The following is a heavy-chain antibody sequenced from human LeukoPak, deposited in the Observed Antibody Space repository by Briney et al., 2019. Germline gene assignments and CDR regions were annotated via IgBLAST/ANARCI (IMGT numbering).Heavy chain of an antibody. D-gene: IGHD3-22*01. CDR2: ISYDGSNK. Sequence: GGSLRLSCAASGFTFSSYAMHRVRQAPGKGLEWVAVISYDGSNKYYADSVKGRFTISRDNSKNTLHLQMNSLRAEDTAVYYCASCYYYDSSGYYYGIDYWGQGTLVTVSS. CDR1: GFTFSSYA. V-gene: IGHV3-30-3*01. CDR3: ASCYYYDSSGYYYGIDY. J-gene: IGHJ4*02.